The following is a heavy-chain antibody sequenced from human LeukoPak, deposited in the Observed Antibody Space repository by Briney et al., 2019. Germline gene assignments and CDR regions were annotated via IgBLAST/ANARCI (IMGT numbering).Heavy chain of an antibody. CDR2: ISYDGSNK. D-gene: IGHD5/OR15-5a*01. V-gene: IGHV3-30*03. CDR3: AREGRLCPSHIDY. J-gene: IGHJ4*02. Sequence: GGSLRLSCAASGFTFSSYGMHWVRQAPGKGLEWVAVISYDGSNKYYADSVKGRFTISRDNSKNTLYLQMNSLRAEDTAVYYCAREGRLCPSHIDYWGQGTLVTVSS. CDR1: GFTFSSYG.